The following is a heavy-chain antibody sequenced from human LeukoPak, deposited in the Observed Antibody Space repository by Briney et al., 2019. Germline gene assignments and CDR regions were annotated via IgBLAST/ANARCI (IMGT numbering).Heavy chain of an antibody. V-gene: IGHV4-59*01. Sequence: KPSETLSLTYTVSGGSIGSYYWSWIRQPPGKGVEWIGYIYYRGSTNYNPSLKSRVTISIDTSKNQFSLKLSSVTAADTAVYYCARVRSGYSYGPFDYWGQGTLVTVSS. D-gene: IGHD5-18*01. J-gene: IGHJ4*02. CDR2: IYYRGST. CDR3: ARVRSGYSYGPFDY. CDR1: GGSIGSYY.